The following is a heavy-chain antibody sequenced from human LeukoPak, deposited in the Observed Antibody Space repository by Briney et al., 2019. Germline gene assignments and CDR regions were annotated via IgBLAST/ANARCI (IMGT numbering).Heavy chain of an antibody. CDR3: ARDGPRMLDYDILTGSFDYYYYYMDV. V-gene: IGHV4-34*01. J-gene: IGHJ6*03. CDR1: GGSFSGYY. Sequence: SETLSLTCAVYGGSFSGYYWSWIRQPPGKVLEWIGEINHSGSTNYNPSLKSRVTISVDTSKNQFSLKLSSVTAADTAVYYCARDGPRMLDYDILTGSFDYYYYYMDVWGKGTTVTVSS. D-gene: IGHD3-9*01. CDR2: INHSGST.